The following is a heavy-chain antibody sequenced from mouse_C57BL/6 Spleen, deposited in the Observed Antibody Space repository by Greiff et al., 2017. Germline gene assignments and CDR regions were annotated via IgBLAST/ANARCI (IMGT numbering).Heavy chain of an antibody. CDR1: GYTFTDYE. CDR2: IDPETGGT. J-gene: IGHJ2*01. Sequence: QVQLKESGAELVRPGASVTLSCKASGYTFTDYEMHWVKQTPVHGLEWIGAIDPETGGTAYNQKFKGKAILTADKSSSTAYMELRSLTSEDSAVYYCTRRRGAYYFDYWGQGTTLTVSS. CDR3: TRRRGAYYFDY. V-gene: IGHV1-15*01.